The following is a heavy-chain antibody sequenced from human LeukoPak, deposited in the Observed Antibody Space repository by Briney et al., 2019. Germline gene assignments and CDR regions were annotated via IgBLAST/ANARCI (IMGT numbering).Heavy chain of an antibody. V-gene: IGHV1-24*01. CDR1: GYTLTELS. CDR2: FDPEDGET. CDR3: ARETVIRAYSSGWYSGWFDP. Sequence: GASVKVSCKVSGYTLTELSMHWVRQAPGKGLEWMGGFDPEDGETIYAQKFQGRVTMTEDTSTDTAYMELRSLRSDDTAVYYCARETVIRAYSSGWYSGWFDPWGQGTLVTVSS. J-gene: IGHJ5*02. D-gene: IGHD6-19*01.